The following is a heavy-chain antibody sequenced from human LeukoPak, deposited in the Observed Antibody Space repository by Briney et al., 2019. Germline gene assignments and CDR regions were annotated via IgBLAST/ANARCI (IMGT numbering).Heavy chain of an antibody. CDR1: GFILSNSA. CDR2: IDTKGTRT. CDR3: VKEVVATIPPL. J-gene: IGHJ4*02. V-gene: IGHV3-23*01. D-gene: IGHD5-12*01. Sequence: GGSLGLSCAASGFILSNSAMTWVRQAPGKGLQWVSGIDTKGTRTYYADSVKGRFSISRDDSKNTLFLQMNSLRAEDTAVYYCVKEVVATIPPLWGQGTLVTVSS.